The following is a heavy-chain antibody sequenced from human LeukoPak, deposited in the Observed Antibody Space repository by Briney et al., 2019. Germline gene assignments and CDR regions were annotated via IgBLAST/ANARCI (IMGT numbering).Heavy chain of an antibody. D-gene: IGHD5-18*01. J-gene: IGHJ4*02. Sequence: SQTLSLTCTVSGGSISSGGYYWSWIRQHPGMGLEWIGYIYYSGSTYYNPSLKSRVTISVDTSKNQFSLKLSSVTAADTAVYYCARGPSYSYGKDFDYWGQGTLVTVSS. CDR2: IYYSGST. CDR3: ARGPSYSYGKDFDY. V-gene: IGHV4-31*03. CDR1: GGSISSGGYY.